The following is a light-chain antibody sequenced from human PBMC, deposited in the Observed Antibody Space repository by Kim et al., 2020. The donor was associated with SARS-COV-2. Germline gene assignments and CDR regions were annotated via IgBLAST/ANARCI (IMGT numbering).Light chain of an antibody. CDR3: QSYDTSLGRV. CDR2: DNN. J-gene: IGLJ3*02. CDR1: SSNIGAHYD. Sequence: QSVLTQPPSVSGAPGQRVTISCTGSSSNIGAHYDVHWYQQIPGAAPKLIIYDNNNRPSGVPDRFSGSKSAIAAALAITGLQTEDEADYYCQSYDTSLGRVFGGGTQLTVL. V-gene: IGLV1-40*01.